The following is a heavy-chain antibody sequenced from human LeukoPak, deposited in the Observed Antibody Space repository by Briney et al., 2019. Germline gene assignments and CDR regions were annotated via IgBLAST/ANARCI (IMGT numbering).Heavy chain of an antibody. CDR3: AAFNCTSSSAFGVDY. Sequence: SQTLSLTCAVSGGSISSGGYSWSWIRQPPGKGLEWIGYIYHSGSTYYNPSLKSRVTISVDTSKNQFSLKLRSVTAADTAVYYCAAFNCTSSSAFGVDYWGQGTLVTVSS. CDR1: GGSISSGGYS. D-gene: IGHD2-8*01. J-gene: IGHJ4*02. V-gene: IGHV4-30-2*05. CDR2: IYHSGST.